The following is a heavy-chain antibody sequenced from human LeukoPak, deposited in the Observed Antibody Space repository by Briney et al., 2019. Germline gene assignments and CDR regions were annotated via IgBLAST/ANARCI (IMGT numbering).Heavy chain of an antibody. D-gene: IGHD1-26*01. Sequence: SETLSLTCAVYGGSFSGYYWSWIRQPPGKGLEWIGEINHSGSTNYNPSLKSRVTISVDTSKNQFSLKLSSVTAADTAVYYCARGLVGATVGDYWGQGTLVTASS. J-gene: IGHJ4*02. CDR3: ARGLVGATVGDY. CDR2: INHSGST. V-gene: IGHV4-34*01. CDR1: GGSFSGYY.